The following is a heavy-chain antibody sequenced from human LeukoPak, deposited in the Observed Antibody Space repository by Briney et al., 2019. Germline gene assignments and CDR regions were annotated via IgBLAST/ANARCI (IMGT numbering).Heavy chain of an antibody. D-gene: IGHD3-3*01. CDR1: GYTFTSYG. CDR2: ISGNNDNT. J-gene: IGHJ6*02. Sequence: ASVKVSCKASGYTFTSYGISWVRQAPGQGLEWMGWISGNNDNTKYAQKFQGRVTLTTDTSTSTAYMELRSLRSDNTAVYYCARDQYYDFWSGQNYYGMDVWGQGPRSPSP. V-gene: IGHV1-18*01. CDR3: ARDQYYDFWSGQNYYGMDV.